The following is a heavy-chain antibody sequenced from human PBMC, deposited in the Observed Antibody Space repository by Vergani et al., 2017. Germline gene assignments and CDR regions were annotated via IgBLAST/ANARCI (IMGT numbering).Heavy chain of an antibody. CDR2: IYPGDSDT. CDR3: AIHVSNWNDKWGLVWYFDL. Sequence: EVQLVQSGAEVKKPGESLKISCKGSGYSFTSYWIGWVRQMTGKGLEWMGIIYPGDSDTRYSPSFQGQVTNSADKSIRTAYLQWSSLKASDTAMYYCAIHVSNWNDKWGLVWYFDLWGRGTLVTVSS. CDR1: GYSFTSYW. V-gene: IGHV5-51*01. J-gene: IGHJ2*01. D-gene: IGHD1-20*01.